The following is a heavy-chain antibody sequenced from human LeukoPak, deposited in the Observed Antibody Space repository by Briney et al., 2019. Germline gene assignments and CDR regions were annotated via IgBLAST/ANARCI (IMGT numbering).Heavy chain of an antibody. J-gene: IGHJ5*02. D-gene: IGHD5-12*01. CDR3: RPGHYDSYA. V-gene: IGHV3-7*01. Sequence: DPGGSLRLSCVASGFTFGNFWMSWVRQAPGKGPEWVANIKEDGGEKYYVDSVRGRFTISRDNAKNSLYLQMNSLKAEDTGFYFCRPGHYDSYAWDQGTLVTVSS. CDR1: GFTFGNFW. CDR2: IKEDGGEK.